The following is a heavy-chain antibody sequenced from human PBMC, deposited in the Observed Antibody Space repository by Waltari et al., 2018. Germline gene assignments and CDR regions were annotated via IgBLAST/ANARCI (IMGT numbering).Heavy chain of an antibody. J-gene: IGHJ6*02. CDR1: GGPISSSIYE. D-gene: IGHD3-22*01. Sequence: LQLQESGPGLVKPSDTLSLTCTVPGGPISSSIYEWGWIRQPPGKGLEWIGSIYYSGSTYYNPSLKSRVTISVDTSKNQFSLKLSSVTAADTAVYYCARDPWDSSGYPYYYGMDVWGQGTTVTVSS. CDR2: IYYSGST. V-gene: IGHV4-39*07. CDR3: ARDPWDSSGYPYYYGMDV.